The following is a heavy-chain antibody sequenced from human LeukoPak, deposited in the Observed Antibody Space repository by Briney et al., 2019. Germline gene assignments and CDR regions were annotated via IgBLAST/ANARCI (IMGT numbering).Heavy chain of an antibody. D-gene: IGHD4-11*01. CDR2: IYSGGST. V-gene: IGHV3-66*01. Sequence: GGSLRLSCAASGFTFSSYSMNWVRQAPGKGLEWVSLIYSGGSTYYADSVKGRFTISRDNSKNTLYLQMNSLRAEDTAVYYCAKGYSNYELDWLDPWGQGTLVTVSS. CDR3: AKGYSNYELDWLDP. J-gene: IGHJ5*02. CDR1: GFTFSSYS.